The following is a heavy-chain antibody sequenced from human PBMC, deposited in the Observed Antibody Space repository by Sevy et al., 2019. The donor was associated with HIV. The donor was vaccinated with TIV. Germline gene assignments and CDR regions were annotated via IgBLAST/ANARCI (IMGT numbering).Heavy chain of an antibody. D-gene: IGHD2-8*01. Sequence: GGSLRLSCAASGFTFSKYSMSWVRQPPGKGLGWVSTLSFGCGEINHADSVKGRFTISRDNSKNSLYLQMNNLRVEETAVYYCAREGCTKPHDYWGQGTRVTVSS. CDR1: GFTFSKYS. CDR2: LSFGCGEI. CDR3: AREGCTKPHDY. J-gene: IGHJ4*02. V-gene: IGHV3-23*01.